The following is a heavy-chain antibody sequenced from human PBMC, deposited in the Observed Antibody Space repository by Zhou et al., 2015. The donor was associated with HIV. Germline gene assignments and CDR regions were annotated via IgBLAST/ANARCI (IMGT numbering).Heavy chain of an antibody. CDR2: IIPTVGAA. J-gene: IGHJ6*02. V-gene: IGHV1-69*08. CDR1: GDTFSKYY. Sequence: QVQLVQSGAEVKKPGSSVKVSCKASGDTFSKYYIGWVRQAPGQGLEWMGRIIPTVGAANYAQKFQGRVTITADRSTSTAYVELSSLRSEDTAVYYCARDASIVVVPAATPHDADYYYYGMDVWGQGTTVTVSS. D-gene: IGHD2-2*01. CDR3: ARDASIVVVPAATPHDADYYYYGMDV.